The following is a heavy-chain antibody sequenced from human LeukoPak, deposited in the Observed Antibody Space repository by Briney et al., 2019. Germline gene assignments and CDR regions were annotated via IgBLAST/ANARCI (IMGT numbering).Heavy chain of an antibody. D-gene: IGHD3-22*01. Sequence: SETLSLTCTVSGGSISSYYWSWIRQPPGKGLEWIGYIYYSGSTNYNPSLKSRVTISVDTSKNQFSLKLSSVTAADTAVYYCARDSFRGAVVTNAFDIWGQGTMVTVSS. CDR1: GGSISSYY. J-gene: IGHJ3*02. CDR2: IYYSGST. CDR3: ARDSFRGAVVTNAFDI. V-gene: IGHV4-59*12.